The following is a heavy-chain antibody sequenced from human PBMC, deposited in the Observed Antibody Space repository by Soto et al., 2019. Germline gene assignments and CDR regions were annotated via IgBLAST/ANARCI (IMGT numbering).Heavy chain of an antibody. J-gene: IGHJ6*02. Sequence: VSCKASGFTFTSSAVQWVRQARGQRLEWIGWIVVGSGNTNYAQKFQERVTITRDMSTSTAYMELSSLRSEDTAVYYCAADRRREIFGVVIIDYGMDVWGQGTTVTVSS. D-gene: IGHD3-3*01. V-gene: IGHV1-58*01. CDR2: IVVGSGNT. CDR3: AADRRREIFGVVIIDYGMDV. CDR1: GFTFTSSA.